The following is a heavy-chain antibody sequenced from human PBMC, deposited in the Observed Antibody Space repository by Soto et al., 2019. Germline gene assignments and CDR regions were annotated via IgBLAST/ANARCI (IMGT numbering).Heavy chain of an antibody. CDR1: GGSFSGYY. J-gene: IGHJ4*02. CDR2: INHSGST. D-gene: IGHD2-15*01. V-gene: IGHV4-34*01. CDR3: ARGDIVVVVAAPRSSSYFDY. Sequence: SETLSLTCAVYGGSFSGYYWSWIRQPPGKGLERIGEINHSGSTNYNPSLKSRVTISVDTSKNQFSLKLSTVTAADTAVYYCARGDIVVVVAAPRSSSYFDYWGQGTLVTVSS.